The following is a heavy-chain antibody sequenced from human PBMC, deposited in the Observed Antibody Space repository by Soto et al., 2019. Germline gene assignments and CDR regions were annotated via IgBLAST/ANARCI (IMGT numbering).Heavy chain of an antibody. J-gene: IGHJ4*02. CDR1: GDSISSVDYY. Sequence: SETLSLTCTVSGDSISSVDYYWSWIRQPPGKGLEWIGYIFQSGRTDFNPSLNSRVSMSVDTSKKQFSLTLSSVTAADTAVYFCARIQRDNDFGHFEFWGQG. CDR3: ARIQRDNDFGHFEF. V-gene: IGHV4-30-4*01. D-gene: IGHD3-3*01. CDR2: IFQSGRT.